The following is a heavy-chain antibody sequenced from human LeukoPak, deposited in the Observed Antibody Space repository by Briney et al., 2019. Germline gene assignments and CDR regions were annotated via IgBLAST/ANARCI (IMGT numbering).Heavy chain of an antibody. Sequence: PWGSLRLSCAASGFTFSSYAMSWVRQAPGKGLEWVSVISISGDITYYADSVKGRFTISRDNSKNTLYLQMNSLRAEDTAVYYCAKARSVVVAAAIDYWGQGTLVTVSS. V-gene: IGHV3-23*01. D-gene: IGHD2-2*01. CDR3: AKARSVVVAAAIDY. J-gene: IGHJ4*02. CDR1: GFTFSSYA. CDR2: ISISGDIT.